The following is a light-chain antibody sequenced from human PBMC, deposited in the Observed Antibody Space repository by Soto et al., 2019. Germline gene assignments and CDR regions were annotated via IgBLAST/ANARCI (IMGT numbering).Light chain of an antibody. CDR3: QQSYSSPFT. CDR1: QRFSSY. Sequence: IQMTQSPSSLSASVGDRVTITCRASQRFSSYLNWYQQKPGKAPKLLIYGVSSLQRGVPSRFSGSGSRTDFTLTISSLQPEDFATYYCQQSYSSPFTFGPGTKVDIK. J-gene: IGKJ3*01. V-gene: IGKV1-39*01. CDR2: GVS.